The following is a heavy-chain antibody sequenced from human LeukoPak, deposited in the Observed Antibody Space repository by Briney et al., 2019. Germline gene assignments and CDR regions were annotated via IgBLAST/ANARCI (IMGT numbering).Heavy chain of an antibody. CDR1: GFTFSSYW. CDR2: IKQDGSEK. D-gene: IGHD3-22*01. V-gene: IGHV3-7*01. Sequence: GGSLRLSCAASGFTFSSYWMSWVRQAPGKGLEWVANIKQDGSEKYYVDSVKGRFTISRDNTKNSLYLQMNSLRAEDTAVYYFARSYYYDSSGQNIAYWGQGTLVTVSS. CDR3: ARSYYYDSSGQNIAY. J-gene: IGHJ4*02.